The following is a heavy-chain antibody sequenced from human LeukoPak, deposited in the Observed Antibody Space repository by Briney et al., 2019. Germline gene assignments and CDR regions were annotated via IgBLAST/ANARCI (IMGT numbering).Heavy chain of an antibody. J-gene: IGHJ4*02. Sequence: PGGSLRLSCAASGFTFSRFWMTWVRQAPGKGLEWVSSISSSSSYIYYADSVKGRFTISRDNAKNSLYLQMNSLRAEDTAVYYCARGPPRTYYDFWSGYLRCDYWGQGTLVTVSS. D-gene: IGHD3-3*01. CDR3: ARGPPRTYYDFWSGYLRCDY. CDR2: ISSSSSYI. CDR1: GFTFSRFW. V-gene: IGHV3-21*01.